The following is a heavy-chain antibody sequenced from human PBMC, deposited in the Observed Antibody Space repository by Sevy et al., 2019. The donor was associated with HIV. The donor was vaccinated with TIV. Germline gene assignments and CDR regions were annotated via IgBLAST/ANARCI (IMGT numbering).Heavy chain of an antibody. Sequence: ASVKVSCKASGDTFTNNYIHWVRQAPGQGLEWMGMVDPSAGNTTYAQKFQGGVTMTRDTSPSILYMDLSSLRSEDTAVYYCVRADPDQHFDSWGQGTLVTVSS. V-gene: IGHV1-46*01. CDR1: GDTFTNNY. J-gene: IGHJ4*02. CDR2: VDPSAGNT. CDR3: VRADPDQHFDS.